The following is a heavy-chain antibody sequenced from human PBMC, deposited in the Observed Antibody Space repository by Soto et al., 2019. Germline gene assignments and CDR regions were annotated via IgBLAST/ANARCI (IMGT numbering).Heavy chain of an antibody. D-gene: IGHD3-22*01. J-gene: IGHJ4*02. CDR2: ITPMFGTP. V-gene: IGHV1-69*01. Sequence: QVQLVQSGAEVKKPGSSVKVSYKASGGTFSSYTITWVPQAPGQGLEWMGGITPMFGTPNYAQKFRGRVTITADESTSTAYMELSSLRSEDTAMYFCARDGTLYDSRAYYYLYWGQGTLVTVSS. CDR3: ARDGTLYDSRAYYYLY. CDR1: GGTFSSYT.